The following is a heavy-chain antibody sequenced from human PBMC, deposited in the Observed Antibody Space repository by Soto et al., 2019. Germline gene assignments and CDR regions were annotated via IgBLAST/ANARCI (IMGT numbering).Heavy chain of an antibody. J-gene: IGHJ6*02. CDR2: IYPGDSDT. Sequence: PGESLKISCKGSGYSFTTYWITWVRQMPGKGLEWMGIIYPGDSDTRYSPSFQGQVTISADKSISTAYLQWSSLKASDTAMYYCARTSAAGKYYYGMDVSGQGTTVTVSS. V-gene: IGHV5-51*01. D-gene: IGHD6-13*01. CDR1: GYSFTTYW. CDR3: ARTSAAGKYYYGMDV.